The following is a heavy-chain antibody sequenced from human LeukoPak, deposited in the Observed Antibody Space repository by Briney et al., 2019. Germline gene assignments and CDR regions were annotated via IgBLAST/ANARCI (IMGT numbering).Heavy chain of an antibody. CDR2: ITSSSGNM. V-gene: IGHV3-21*01. CDR1: GFTFSSYG. CDR3: ARDVYGSGPFYFDY. J-gene: IGHJ4*02. Sequence: GRSLRLSCAASGFTFSSYGMHWVRQAPGKGLEWVSSITSSSGNMYYADSLKGRFTISRDNAKNSLYLQMSSLRAEDTAVYYCARDVYGSGPFYFDYWGQGTLVTVSS. D-gene: IGHD6-19*01.